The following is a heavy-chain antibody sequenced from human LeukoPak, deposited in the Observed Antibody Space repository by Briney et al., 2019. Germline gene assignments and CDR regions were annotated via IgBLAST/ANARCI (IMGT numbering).Heavy chain of an antibody. V-gene: IGHV4-59*08. CDR3: VKGSGRDGYTTET. D-gene: IGHD5-24*01. CDR2: IYYTGDI. Sequence: SETLSLTCTVSGDSITSSYWSWIRLSPGKGLEWIGYIYYTGDINSNPSLKSRGTISLDPSKNQFSLRLNSVTAADTAVYYCVKGSGRDGYTTETRGQGTLVTVSS. CDR1: GDSITSSY. J-gene: IGHJ4*02.